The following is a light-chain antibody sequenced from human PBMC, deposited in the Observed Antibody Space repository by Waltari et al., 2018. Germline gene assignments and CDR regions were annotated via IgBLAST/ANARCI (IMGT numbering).Light chain of an antibody. J-gene: IGLJ1*01. Sequence: QSALTQPPSASGSPGQSVTISCTGPSSDVAGYNFVSWDQQHPGKAPKLMLSGVHKRPSGVPDRFSGSKSGDTASLTVSGLQAEDEADYYCSSYAGSNTYVFGTGTRVTVL. V-gene: IGLV2-8*01. CDR2: GVH. CDR1: SSDVAGYNF. CDR3: SSYAGSNTYV.